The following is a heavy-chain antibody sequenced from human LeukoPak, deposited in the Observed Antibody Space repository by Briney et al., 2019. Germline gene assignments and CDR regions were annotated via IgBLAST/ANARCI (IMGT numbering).Heavy chain of an antibody. CDR2: VHHGGAS. CDR1: GDSITSPSW. J-gene: IGHJ4*02. CDR3: ASHVTVLGTRGFDF. V-gene: IGHV4-4*02. Sequence: PSETLSLTCAVSGDSITSPSWWSWVRQPPGKGLERIGEVHHGGASNYDPSLESRVTLSVDKFKNRFSLNLRSVTAADTATYYCASHVTVLGTRGFDFWGRGTLVTVS. D-gene: IGHD6-19*01.